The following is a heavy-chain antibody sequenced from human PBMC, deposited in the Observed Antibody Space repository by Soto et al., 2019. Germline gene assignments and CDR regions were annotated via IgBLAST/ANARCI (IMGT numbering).Heavy chain of an antibody. Sequence: ASVKDSCKASGYTFTGYYMHWVRQAHGQGLEWMGWINPNSGGTNYAQKFQGWVTMTRDTSISTAYMELSRLRSDDTAVYYCARLAVAGTAEYFQHWGQGTLVTVSS. J-gene: IGHJ1*01. D-gene: IGHD6-19*01. CDR1: GYTFTGYY. CDR2: INPNSGGT. CDR3: ARLAVAGTAEYFQH. V-gene: IGHV1-2*04.